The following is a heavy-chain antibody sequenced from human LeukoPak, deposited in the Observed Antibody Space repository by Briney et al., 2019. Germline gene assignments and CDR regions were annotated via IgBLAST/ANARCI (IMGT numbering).Heavy chain of an antibody. CDR3: ASGMDSGSYYALGAFDI. V-gene: IGHV1-69*05. J-gene: IGHJ3*02. CDR2: IIPIFGTA. D-gene: IGHD1-26*01. CDR1: GGTFSRYA. Sequence: ASVNVSCKASGGTFSRYAISWVRQAPGQGLEWMGGIIPIFGTANYAQKFQGRVTITTDDSTSTAYMELSRLRSDDTAVYYCASGMDSGSYYALGAFDIWGQGTMVTVSS.